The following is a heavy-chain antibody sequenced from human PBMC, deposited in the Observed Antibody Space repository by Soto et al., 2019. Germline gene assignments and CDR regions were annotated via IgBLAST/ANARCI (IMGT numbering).Heavy chain of an antibody. CDR3: ARGDFVQGIPGCFCDP. V-gene: IGHV4-30-4*01. D-gene: IGHD3-16*01. CDR1: GDPISGGDYF. CDR2: IYYSGTS. J-gene: IGHJ5*02. Sequence: VQLQESGPRLVKPSQTLSLTCTVSGDPISGGDYFWSWIRQSPGKGLEWIGNIYYSGTSNYNPSLKSRVTMSVDTSKNPFSLNVTSLKAEDTAVYYCARGDFVQGIPGCFCDPWGQGTLVTVSS.